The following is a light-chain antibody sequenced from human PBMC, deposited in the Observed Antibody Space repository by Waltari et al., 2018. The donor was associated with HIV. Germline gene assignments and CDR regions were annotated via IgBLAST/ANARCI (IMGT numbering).Light chain of an antibody. CDR3: QQTYITPHT. CDR1: RIVSTY. Sequence: DIQMTQSPSSLSASVGDRVTITCRASRIVSTYLNWYQQKPGKAPKILIYDASTLQSGVPSRFSGSGSGTDFTLTISSLQPEDFATYYCQQTYITPHTFGQGTRLEIQ. J-gene: IGKJ2*01. CDR2: DAS. V-gene: IGKV1-39*01.